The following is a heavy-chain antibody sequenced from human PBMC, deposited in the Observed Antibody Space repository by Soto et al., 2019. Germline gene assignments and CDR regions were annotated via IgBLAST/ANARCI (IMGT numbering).Heavy chain of an antibody. V-gene: IGHV1-69*02. CDR1: GDSLTSYT. D-gene: IGHD3-3*01. CDR2: VIPIQGKA. CDR3: AKSLLFVNRAYMDA. Sequence: QVQLVQSGAEVKKPGSSVRISCEVSGDSLTSYTFTWVRQAPGQGLEWMGRVIPIQGKADYALKIQDRVTISADKSKNTVYMELRRLRLDDTAVYYCAKSLLFVNRAYMDAWGKGTTVTVSS. J-gene: IGHJ6*03.